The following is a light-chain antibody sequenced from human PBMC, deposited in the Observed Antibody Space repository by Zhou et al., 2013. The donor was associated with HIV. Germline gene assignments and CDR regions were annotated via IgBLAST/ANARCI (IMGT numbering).Light chain of an antibody. Sequence: EIVLTQSPGTLSLSPGERAILSCRASQTVSRSFLNWYQQKPGQAPSLLIYDTSRRATGIPDRFSGSGSGTDFTLTISRLEPEDFAVYFCQQSDTPPLTFGGGTKGGDQT. CDR1: QTVSRSF. CDR3: QQSDTPPLT. V-gene: IGKV3-20*01. J-gene: IGKJ4*01. CDR2: DTS.